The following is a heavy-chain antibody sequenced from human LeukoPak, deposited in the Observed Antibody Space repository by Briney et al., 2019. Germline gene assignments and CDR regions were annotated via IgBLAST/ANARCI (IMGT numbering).Heavy chain of an antibody. CDR1: GFTFSTYS. V-gene: IGHV3-21*01. Sequence: PGGSLRLSCAASGFTFSTYSMNWVRQAPGKGLEWVSSISSTSYYMNYADSVKGRFIISRDNARNSLYLQMNSLRAEDTAVYYCARDLVVEMATAAEDYWGQGTLVTVSS. CDR3: ARDLVVEMATAAEDY. D-gene: IGHD5-24*01. J-gene: IGHJ4*02. CDR2: ISSTSYYM.